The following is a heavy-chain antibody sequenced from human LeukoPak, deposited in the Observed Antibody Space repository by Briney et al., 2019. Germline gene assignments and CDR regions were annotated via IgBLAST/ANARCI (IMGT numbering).Heavy chain of an antibody. CDR3: ACRPQGYCSSTSCYSYPFGY. D-gene: IGHD2-2*02. CDR2: ISGSGGSI. V-gene: IGHV3-23*01. J-gene: IGHJ4*02. Sequence: GGSLRLSCAASGFTFSSYAMSWVRQAPGKGLEWVSAISGSGGSIYYADSVKGRFTISRDNSKNTLYLQMNSLRAEDTAVYYCACRPQGYCSSTSCYSYPFGYWGQGTLVTVSS. CDR1: GFTFSSYA.